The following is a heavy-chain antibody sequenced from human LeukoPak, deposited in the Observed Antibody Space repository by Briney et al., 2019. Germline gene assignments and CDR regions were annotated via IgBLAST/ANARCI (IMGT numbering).Heavy chain of an antibody. Sequence: PSETLSLTCSVSGYSIRSGYDWAWIRQPPGKRLEWIGSINYSGRSYYNPSLKSRVTISVDTSKNQFSLKMTSVTAADTAVYFCARSEINDYMNYWGQGIPVTVSS. D-gene: IGHD4-11*01. J-gene: IGHJ4*02. CDR2: INYSGRS. CDR3: ARSEINDYMNY. V-gene: IGHV4-38-2*02. CDR1: GYSIRSGYD.